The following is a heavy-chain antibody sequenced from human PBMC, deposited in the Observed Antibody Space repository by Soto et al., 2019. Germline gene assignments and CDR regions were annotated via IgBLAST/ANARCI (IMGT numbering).Heavy chain of an antibody. CDR3: ARYGSGTDYYYYYGMDV. CDR2: IWYDGSNK. Sequence: ESGGGVVQPGRSLRLSCAASGFTFSSYGMHWVRQAPGKGLEWVAVIWYDGSNKYYADSVKGRFTISRDNSKNTLYLQMNSLRAEDTAVYYCARYGSGTDYYYYYGMDVWGQGTTVTVSS. D-gene: IGHD3-10*01. CDR1: GFTFSSYG. J-gene: IGHJ6*02. V-gene: IGHV3-33*01.